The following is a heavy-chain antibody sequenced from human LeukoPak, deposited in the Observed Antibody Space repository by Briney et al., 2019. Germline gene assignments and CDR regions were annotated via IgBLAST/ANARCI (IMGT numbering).Heavy chain of an antibody. J-gene: IGHJ3*02. CDR2: TYSDSST. V-gene: IGHV3-53*01. CDR1: GFTVSNNY. D-gene: IGHD3-10*01. Sequence: GGSLRLSCAASGFTVSNNYMSWVRQAPGKGLEWVSITYSDSSTNYADSVKGRFTISRDTSQNTLSLQMNSLRAEDTAVYYCARILLWFGSLNGAFDIWGQGTMVTVSS. CDR3: ARILLWFGSLNGAFDI.